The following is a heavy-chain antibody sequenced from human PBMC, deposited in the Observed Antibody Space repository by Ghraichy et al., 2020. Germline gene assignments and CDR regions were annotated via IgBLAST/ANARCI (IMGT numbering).Heavy chain of an antibody. CDR2: IWSDGSKK. Sequence: SLRLSCAVSGFTFSSYGMHWVRQAPGKGLEWVAVIWSDGSKKHYADSVKGRFTISRDNSKKTLYLEMNSLTAEDTAVYYCARDLASSEIHSVYYGMDVWGQGTTVIVSS. V-gene: IGHV3-33*08. D-gene: IGHD3-3*02. CDR3: ARDLASSEIHSVYYGMDV. CDR1: GFTFSSYG. J-gene: IGHJ6*02.